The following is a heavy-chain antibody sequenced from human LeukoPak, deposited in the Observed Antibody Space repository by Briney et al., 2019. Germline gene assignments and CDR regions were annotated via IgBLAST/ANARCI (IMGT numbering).Heavy chain of an antibody. V-gene: IGHV4-59*08. D-gene: IGHD4-23*01. J-gene: IGHJ4*02. CDR3: ARHSSYGGNSNYFDY. CDR2: IYYSGST. Sequence: SETLSLTCTVSGGSISSYYWSWIRQPPGKGLEWIGYIYYSGSTNYNPSLKSRVSISVGTSRNQFSLRLSSVTAADTAVYYCARHSSYGGNSNYFDYWGQGTLVTVSS. CDR1: GGSISSYY.